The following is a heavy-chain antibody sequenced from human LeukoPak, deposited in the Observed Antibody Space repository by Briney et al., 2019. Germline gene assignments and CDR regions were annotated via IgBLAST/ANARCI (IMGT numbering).Heavy chain of an antibody. CDR2: ITSSGDRT. Sequence: GGSLRLSCAASGFTFSSYVMNWVLQAPGKGLEWVSSITSSGDRTYYADSVKGRFTISRDNAKNTLYLQMNSLRAEDTAVYYCARDSAPAYWGQGTLVTVSS. CDR1: GFTFSSYV. D-gene: IGHD1-26*01. V-gene: IGHV3-23*01. J-gene: IGHJ4*02. CDR3: ARDSAPAY.